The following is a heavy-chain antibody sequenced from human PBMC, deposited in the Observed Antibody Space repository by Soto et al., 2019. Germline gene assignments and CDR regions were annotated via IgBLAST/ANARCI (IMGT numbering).Heavy chain of an antibody. J-gene: IGHJ6*02. CDR3: VIDSVGRCGREYYYGMDV. CDR1: GYTFTGYY. Sequence: ASVKVSCKASGYTFTGYYMHWVRQAPGQGLEWMGWINPNSGGTNYAQKFQGWVTMTRDTSISTAYMELSRLRSDDTAVYYCVIDSVGRCGREYYYGMDVWGQGSTVTGSS. CDR2: INPNSGGT. V-gene: IGHV1-2*04. D-gene: IGHD1-26*01.